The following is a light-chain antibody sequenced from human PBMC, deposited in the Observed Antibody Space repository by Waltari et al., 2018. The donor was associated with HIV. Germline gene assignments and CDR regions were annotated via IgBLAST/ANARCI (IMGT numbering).Light chain of an antibody. CDR2: EDT. CDR3: QSYDSTNPCV. V-gene: IGLV6-57*03. Sequence: NFMLTQPHSVSESPGKTVTISCARSSGNIDSNHVQGYQQRPGSAPTPVIYEDTQRPSGVPDRFSGSIDSSSNSASLTIYELKTEDEADYYCQSYDSTNPCVFGTGTRVTVL. CDR1: SGNIDSNH. J-gene: IGLJ1*01.